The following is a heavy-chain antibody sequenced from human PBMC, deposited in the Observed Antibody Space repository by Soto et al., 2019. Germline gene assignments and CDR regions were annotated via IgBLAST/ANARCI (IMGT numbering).Heavy chain of an antibody. CDR3: ARHVGEMDY. J-gene: IGHJ4*02. CDR2: VYYSGST. Sequence: PSETLSLTCTVSGGSISRYYWGWIRQPPGKGLEWIGWVYYSGSTNYNPSLKGRLTISVDTSKNQFSLKLSSVTAADSAFYYCARHVGEMDYWGQGTLVTVSS. D-gene: IGHD1-26*01. CDR1: GGSISRYY. V-gene: IGHV4-59*08.